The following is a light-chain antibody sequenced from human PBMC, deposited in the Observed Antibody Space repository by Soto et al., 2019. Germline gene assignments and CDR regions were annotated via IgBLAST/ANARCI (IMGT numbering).Light chain of an antibody. Sequence: EIVLTQSPGTPSLSPGERATLSCRASQSVSSSDLAWHQQKPGQAPRLLIYGASGRATGVPDRFSGSGSGTDFTLTISRLEPEDFAVYYCRHYGSSPPMYTFGQGTKLEIK. CDR1: QSVSSSD. CDR2: GAS. V-gene: IGKV3-20*01. J-gene: IGKJ2*01. CDR3: RHYGSSPPMYT.